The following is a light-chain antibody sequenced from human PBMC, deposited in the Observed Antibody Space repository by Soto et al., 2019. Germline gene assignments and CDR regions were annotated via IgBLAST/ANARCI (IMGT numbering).Light chain of an antibody. CDR1: QAISNF. Sequence: DIQLTQSPSFLSASVGDRVTITCRASQAISNFLAWYQQKPGKAPKLLIYEASTLQSGVPSRFSGSGSGTEFTLTINSLQPEDFATYYCQQLKTYPLTFGGGTKVEIK. CDR2: EAS. CDR3: QQLKTYPLT. V-gene: IGKV1-9*01. J-gene: IGKJ4*01.